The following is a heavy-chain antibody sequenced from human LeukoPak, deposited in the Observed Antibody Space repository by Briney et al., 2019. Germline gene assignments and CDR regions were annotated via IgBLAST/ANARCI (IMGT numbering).Heavy chain of an antibody. CDR3: ATSQRVVVPAVFVDY. J-gene: IGHJ4*02. D-gene: IGHD2-2*01. CDR1: GFMFSRYW. V-gene: IGHV3-7*01. Sequence: PGGSLRLSCAASGFMFSRYWMRWVRQAPGKGLEWVANIKRDESEKYYADSVKGRFTISRDNAKNSLYLQMNSLRAEDTAVYYCATSQRVVVPAVFVDYWGQGTLVTVSA. CDR2: IKRDESEK.